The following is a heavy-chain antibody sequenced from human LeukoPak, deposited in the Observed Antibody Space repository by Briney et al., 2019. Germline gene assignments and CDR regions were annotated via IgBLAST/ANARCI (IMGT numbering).Heavy chain of an antibody. D-gene: IGHD6-19*01. CDR2: VWDDGSSQ. Sequence: GGSLRLSCAASGFTFSSYGMHWVRQAPGKGLEWVAVVWDDGSSQNYADSVKGRFTISRDNSKNMLYLQMNSLRAEDTAVYYCAKDQWNPDYWGQGTLVSVPS. J-gene: IGHJ4*02. CDR1: GFTFSSYG. CDR3: AKDQWNPDY. V-gene: IGHV3-33*06.